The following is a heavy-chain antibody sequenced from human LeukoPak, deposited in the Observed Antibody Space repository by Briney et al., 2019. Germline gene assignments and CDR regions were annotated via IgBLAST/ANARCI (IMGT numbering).Heavy chain of an antibody. Sequence: ASVKVSCKVSGYTLTELSMHWVRQAPGKGLEWMGGFDPEDGETICAQKFQGRVTMTEDTSTDTAYMELSSLRSEDTAVYYCATGGSGSYYELDYWGQGTLVTVSS. CDR3: ATGGSGSYYELDY. CDR1: GYTLTELS. CDR2: FDPEDGET. J-gene: IGHJ4*02. D-gene: IGHD3-10*01. V-gene: IGHV1-24*01.